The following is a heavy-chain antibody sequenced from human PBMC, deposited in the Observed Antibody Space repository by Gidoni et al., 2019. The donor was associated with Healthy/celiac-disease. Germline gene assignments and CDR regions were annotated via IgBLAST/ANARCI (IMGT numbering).Heavy chain of an antibody. Sequence: QVQLVQSGAEVKKPGASVKVSCKASGYTFTGYYLHWVRQAPGQGLEWMGWINPNSGGTNYAQKFQGRVTMTRDTSISTAYMELSRLRSDDTAVYYCASPPGMAAGRYYYYGMDVWGQGTTVTVSS. CDR2: INPNSGGT. CDR3: ASPPGMAAGRYYYYGMDV. CDR1: GYTFTGYY. D-gene: IGHD6-13*01. V-gene: IGHV1-2*02. J-gene: IGHJ6*02.